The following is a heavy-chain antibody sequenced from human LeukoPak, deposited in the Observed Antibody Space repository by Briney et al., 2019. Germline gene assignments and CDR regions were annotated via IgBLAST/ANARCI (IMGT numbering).Heavy chain of an antibody. D-gene: IGHD2-2*01. V-gene: IGHV4-39*02. CDR2: IYYSGST. J-gene: IGHJ4*02. CDR3: ARDMTRQRDIVVVPAAQGFDY. CDR1: GGSISSSSYY. Sequence: SETLSLACTVSGGSISSSSYYWGWIRQPPGKGLEWIGSIYYSGSTYYNPSLKSRVTISVDTSKNQLSLKLSSVTAADTAVYYCARDMTRQRDIVVVPAAQGFDYWGQGTLVTVSS.